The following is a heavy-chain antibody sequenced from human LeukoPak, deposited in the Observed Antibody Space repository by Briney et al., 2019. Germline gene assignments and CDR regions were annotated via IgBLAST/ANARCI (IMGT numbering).Heavy chain of an antibody. CDR1: GGSISSGDYY. J-gene: IGHJ5*02. CDR2: IYYSGST. D-gene: IGHD3-3*01. Sequence: PSQTLSLTCTVSGGSISSGDYYWSWIRQPPGKGLEWIGYIYYSGSTYYNPSLKSRVTISVDTSKNQFSLKLSSVTAADTAVYYCARHAPPDYDFWSGYDTWGQGTLVTVSS. V-gene: IGHV4-30-4*01. CDR3: ARHAPPDYDFWSGYDT.